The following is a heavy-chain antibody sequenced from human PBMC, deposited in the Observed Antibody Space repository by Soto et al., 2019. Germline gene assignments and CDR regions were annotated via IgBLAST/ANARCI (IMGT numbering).Heavy chain of an antibody. CDR2: INPYNGGA. CDR1: GYIFNDYY. J-gene: IGHJ6*02. Sequence: ASVKVSCKASGYIFNDYYIHWVRQAPGQGLEWMGWINPYNGGANFAQEFQGRVTMTRDTSLSIVYMEVTRLTYDDTAVYYCARDNYNYSGMDVWGQGTTVTVSS. CDR3: ARDNYNYSGMDV. V-gene: IGHV1-2*02.